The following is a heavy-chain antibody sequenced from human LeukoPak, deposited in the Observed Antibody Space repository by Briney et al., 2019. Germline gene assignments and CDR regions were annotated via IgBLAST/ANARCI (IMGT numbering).Heavy chain of an antibody. J-gene: IGHJ4*02. CDR3: ARGQRQYYFDY. V-gene: IGHV4-34*01. Sequence: SSETLSLTCAVYGGSFSGYYWSWIRQPPGKGLEWIGEINHSGSTNYNPSLKSRVTISVDTSKNQFSLKLSSVTAADTAVYYCARGQRQYYFDYWGQGTLVTVSS. CDR2: INHSGST. CDR1: GGSFSGYY.